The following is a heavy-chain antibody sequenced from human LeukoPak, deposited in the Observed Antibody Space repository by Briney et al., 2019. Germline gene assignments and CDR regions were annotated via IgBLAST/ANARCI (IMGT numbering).Heavy chain of an antibody. CDR1: GYTFSGYW. Sequence: PGXXLRLSCAASGYTFSGYWMNWVRQVPGKGLEWVANIKQDGSEKYYVDSVKGRFTISRDNAKNSLYLQLNSLRAEDTAVYYCAGGTGWLIDYWGQGTLVTVSS. J-gene: IGHJ4*02. D-gene: IGHD6-19*01. V-gene: IGHV3-7*04. CDR3: AGGTGWLIDY. CDR2: IKQDGSEK.